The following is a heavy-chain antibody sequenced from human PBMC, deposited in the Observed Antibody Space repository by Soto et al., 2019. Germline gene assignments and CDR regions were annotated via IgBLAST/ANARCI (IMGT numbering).Heavy chain of an antibody. V-gene: IGHV3-23*01. D-gene: IGHD3-3*01. Sequence: PGGSLRLSCAASGFTFSSYAMSWVRQAPGKXLEWVSAISGSGGSTYDADSVKGRFTISRDNSKNTLYLQMNSLRAEDTAVYYCAKGPFKRFLEWFNYFDYWGQGTLVTVSS. J-gene: IGHJ4*02. CDR2: ISGSGGST. CDR3: AKGPFKRFLEWFNYFDY. CDR1: GFTFSSYA.